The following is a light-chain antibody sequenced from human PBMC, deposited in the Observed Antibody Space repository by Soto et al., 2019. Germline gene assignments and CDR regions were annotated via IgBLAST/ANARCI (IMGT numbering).Light chain of an antibody. CDR3: QQYYSTPLT. V-gene: IGKV4-1*01. J-gene: IGKJ4*01. CDR2: WAS. Sequence: DIVMTQSPDSLAVSLGESATINCKSSQSVLYSSNNKNYLTWYQQKPGQPPNLLIYWASTRESGVPDRFSGSGSGTDFTLTISSLQAEDVAVYYCQQYYSTPLTFXGGTKVDIK. CDR1: QSVLYSSNNKNY.